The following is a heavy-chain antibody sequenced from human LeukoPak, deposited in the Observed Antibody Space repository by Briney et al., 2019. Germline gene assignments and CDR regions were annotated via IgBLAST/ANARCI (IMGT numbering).Heavy chain of an antibody. J-gene: IGHJ4*02. CDR1: GFTFSNNY. CDR3: AKDQMIRWGSPIDDY. V-gene: IGHV3-7*01. D-gene: IGHD3-16*01. Sequence: RLGGSLRLSCAASGFTFSNNYMSWVRQGPGKGLEWVANINQDGSQTYYVDSVSGRFTVSRDNTKNSLYLQMDSLRVEDTAVYYCAKDQMIRWGSPIDDYWGQGTLVTVSS. CDR2: INQDGSQT.